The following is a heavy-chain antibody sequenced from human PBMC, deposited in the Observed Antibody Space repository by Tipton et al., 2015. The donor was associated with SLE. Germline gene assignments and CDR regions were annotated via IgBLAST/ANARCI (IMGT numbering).Heavy chain of an antibody. CDR2: IYTSGRT. Sequence: TLSLTCTVSGGSISNYYWSWIRQPAGKGLEWIGRIYTSGRTNYHPSLKSRVTMSVDTSKNQFSLTLSSVTAADTAVYYCARDHPVAGPFDYWGQGTLVTVSS. CDR1: GGSISNYY. D-gene: IGHD6-19*01. CDR3: ARDHPVAGPFDY. J-gene: IGHJ4*02. V-gene: IGHV4-4*07.